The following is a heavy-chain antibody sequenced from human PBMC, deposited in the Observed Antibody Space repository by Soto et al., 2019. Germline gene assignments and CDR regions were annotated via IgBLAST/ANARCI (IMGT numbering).Heavy chain of an antibody. V-gene: IGHV3-23*01. J-gene: IGHJ6*02. CDR2: ISGSGATT. Sequence: GGSLRLSCAASGFTFSHFAMSWVRQAPGKGLEWVSSISGSGATTYYADSVKGRFTISRDNSGNTLYLQMNSLRVDDTALYYCASRVARPTNGMDVWGQGTTVTVSS. CDR1: GFTFSHFA. D-gene: IGHD4-17*01. CDR3: ASRVARPTNGMDV.